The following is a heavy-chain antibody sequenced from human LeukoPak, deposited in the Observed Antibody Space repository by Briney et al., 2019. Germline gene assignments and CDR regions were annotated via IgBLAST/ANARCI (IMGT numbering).Heavy chain of an antibody. CDR3: AKDSRGYQDYFDY. D-gene: IGHD3-22*01. V-gene: IGHV3-53*01. J-gene: IGHJ4*02. CDR1: GFTVSSNY. CDR2: IYSGGST. Sequence: GGSLRLSCAASGFTVSSNYMSWVRQAPGKGLEWVSVIYSGGSTYYADSVKGRFTISRDNSKNTLYLQMNSLGAEDTAVYYCAKDSRGYQDYFDYWGQGTLVTVSS.